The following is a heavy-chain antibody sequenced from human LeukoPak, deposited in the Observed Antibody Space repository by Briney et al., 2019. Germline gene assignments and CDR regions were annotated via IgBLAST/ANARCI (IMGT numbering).Heavy chain of an antibody. CDR3: ARPKPYCSGGSCYPNYFDY. CDR2: INHSGST. J-gene: IGHJ4*02. Sequence: SETLSLTCAVYGGSFSGYYWSWIRQPPGKGLEWIGEINHSGSTNYNPSLKSRVTISVDTSKNQFSLKLSSVTAADTAVYYCARPKPYCSGGSCYPNYFDYWGQGTLVTVSS. D-gene: IGHD2-15*01. V-gene: IGHV4-34*01. CDR1: GGSFSGYY.